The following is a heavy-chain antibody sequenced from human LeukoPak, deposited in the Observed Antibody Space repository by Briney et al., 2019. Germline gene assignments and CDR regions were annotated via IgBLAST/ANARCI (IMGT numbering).Heavy chain of an antibody. CDR1: GFTFSDHY. CDR3: AKEGFDS. Sequence: GGSLRLSCAASGFTFSDHYMDWVRQAPGKGLEWVSSISNSGGSTYYADSVKGRFTISRDNSKNTLYLQMNSLRAEDTAVYYCAKEGFDSWGQGTLVTVSS. J-gene: IGHJ4*02. CDR2: ISNSGGST. V-gene: IGHV3-23*01.